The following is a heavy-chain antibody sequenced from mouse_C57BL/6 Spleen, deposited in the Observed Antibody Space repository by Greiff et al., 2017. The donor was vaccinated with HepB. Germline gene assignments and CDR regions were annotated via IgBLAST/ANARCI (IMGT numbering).Heavy chain of an antibody. CDR2: ISSGSSTI. D-gene: IGHD2-1*01. V-gene: IGHV5-17*01. Sequence: EVQLVESGGGLVKPGGSLKLSCAASGFTFSDYGMHWVRQAPEKGLEWVAYISSGSSTIYYADTVKGRFTISRDNAKNTLFLQMTSLRSEDTAMYYCAREDGTTWYAYWGQGTLVTVSA. CDR1: GFTFSDYG. J-gene: IGHJ3*01. CDR3: AREDGTTWYAY.